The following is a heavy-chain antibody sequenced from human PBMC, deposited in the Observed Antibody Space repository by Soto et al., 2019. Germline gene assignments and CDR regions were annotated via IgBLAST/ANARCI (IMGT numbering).Heavy chain of an antibody. D-gene: IGHD2-8*02. CDR1: GFTFSNAL. CDR3: ARGPRGIYGNDH. J-gene: IGHJ5*02. V-gene: IGHV3-74*01. CDR2: INMDGSRT. Sequence: GGAVRLSCAASGFTFSNALMHWVRQGAGKGLVWVSRINMDGSRTNYADSVRGRFTISRDNAKNTVYLQMNSLRAEDTAIYYCARGPRGIYGNDHWGQGALVTVSS.